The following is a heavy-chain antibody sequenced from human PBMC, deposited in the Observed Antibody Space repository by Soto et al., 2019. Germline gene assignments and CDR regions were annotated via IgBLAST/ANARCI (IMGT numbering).Heavy chain of an antibody. Sequence: QVQLVQSGAEVKKPGSSVKVSCKASGGTFSSYAISWVRQAPGQGLEWMGGIIPIFGTANYAQKFQGRVTITADESTSTAYMDLSSLRSEDTAVYYCARDFVNILTYYYYGMDVWGQGTTVTVSS. CDR1: GGTFSSYA. CDR3: ARDFVNILTYYYYGMDV. D-gene: IGHD2-15*01. J-gene: IGHJ6*02. V-gene: IGHV1-69*12. CDR2: IIPIFGTA.